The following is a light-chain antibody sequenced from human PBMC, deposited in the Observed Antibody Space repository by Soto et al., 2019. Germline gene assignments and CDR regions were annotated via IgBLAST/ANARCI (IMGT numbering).Light chain of an antibody. V-gene: IGKV1-5*03. CDR1: QSISTY. J-gene: IGKJ1*01. CDR2: KAS. CDR3: QKYDSAPRT. Sequence: HSTLSASVGDTVTITCLASQSISTYLAWYQQKPGKAPKLLIYKASSLESGVPSRFSGSGAGTDFTLTISSLQPEDFATYYCQKYDSAPRTFGQGTKVDIK.